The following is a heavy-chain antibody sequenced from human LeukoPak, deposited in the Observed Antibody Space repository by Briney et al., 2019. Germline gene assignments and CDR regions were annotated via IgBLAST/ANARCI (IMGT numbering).Heavy chain of an antibody. J-gene: IGHJ6*02. CDR2: IYYSGST. CDR3: ARGVRGVIIVYYGMDV. V-gene: IGHV4-39*01. D-gene: IGHD3-10*01. Sequence: SETLSLTCTVSGGSISSSSYYWGWIRQPPGKGLEWIGSIYYSGSTYYNPSLKSRVTISVDTSKNQFSLKLSSVTAADTAVYYCARGVRGVIIVYYGMDVWGQGTTVTVSS. CDR1: GGSISSSSYY.